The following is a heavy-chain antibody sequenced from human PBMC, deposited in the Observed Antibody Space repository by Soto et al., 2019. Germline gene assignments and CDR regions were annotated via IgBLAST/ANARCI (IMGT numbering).Heavy chain of an antibody. D-gene: IGHD2-2*01. J-gene: IGHJ6*02. CDR2: ISYDGSNK. V-gene: IGHV3-30-3*01. CDR1: GFTFSSYA. Sequence: VGSLRLSCAASGFTFSSYAMHWVRQAPGKGLEWVAVISYDGSNKYYADSVKGRFTISRDNSKNTLYLQMNSLRAEDTAVYYCARDRRQCSSTSCRKGNYYYYYGMDVWGQGTTVTVSS. CDR3: ARDRRQCSSTSCRKGNYYYYYGMDV.